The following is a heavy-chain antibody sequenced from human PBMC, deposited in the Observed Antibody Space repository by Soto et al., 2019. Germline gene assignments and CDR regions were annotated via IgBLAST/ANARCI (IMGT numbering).Heavy chain of an antibody. V-gene: IGHV4-30-2*01. CDR1: GGSISSGGYS. D-gene: IGHD2-15*01. Sequence: QLQLQESGSELVKPSQTLSRTCAVSGGSISSGGYSWRWIRQRPGKGVEWTGYIYHSGTYYNPSLKSRVTISVDRSKNQFSLKLSSVTAADTAVYYCASISSRYCSGGNCYRPIDYWGQGTLVTVSS. CDR2: IYHSGT. J-gene: IGHJ4*02. CDR3: ASISSRYCSGGNCYRPIDY.